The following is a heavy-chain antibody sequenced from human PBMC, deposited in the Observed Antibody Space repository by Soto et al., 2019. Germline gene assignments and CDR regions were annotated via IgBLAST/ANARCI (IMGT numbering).Heavy chain of an antibody. CDR1: GYAISNGYY. CDR3: VRTVAVAGTNVPDYFDH. CDR2: SHQSGIT. J-gene: IGHJ4*02. D-gene: IGHD6-19*01. V-gene: IGHV4-38-2*01. Sequence: XVTLSLTCAVSGYAISNGYYWGCVRQPPGKGLEWIGDSHQSGITHHSPSLKGRVITSMLTSKNQFSLDLISVTAADTAVYYCVRTVAVAGTNVPDYFDHWGQGIQVTVSS.